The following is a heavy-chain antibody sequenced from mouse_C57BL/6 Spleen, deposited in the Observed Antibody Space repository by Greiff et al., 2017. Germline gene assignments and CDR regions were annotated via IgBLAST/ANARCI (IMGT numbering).Heavy chain of an antibody. CDR3: ARVVLRYFDY. D-gene: IGHD1-1*01. CDR1: GFTFSDYY. CDR2: INYDGSST. Sequence: EVQLVESEGGLVQPGSSMKLSCTASGFTFSDYYMAWVRQVPEKGLEWVANINYDGSSTYYLDSLKSRFIISRDNAKNILYLQMSSLKSEDTATYYCARVVLRYFDYWGQGTTLTVSS. V-gene: IGHV5-16*01. J-gene: IGHJ2*01.